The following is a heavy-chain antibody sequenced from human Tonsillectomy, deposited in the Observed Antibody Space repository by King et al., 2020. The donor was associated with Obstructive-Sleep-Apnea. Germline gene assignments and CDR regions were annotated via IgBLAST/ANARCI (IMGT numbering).Heavy chain of an antibody. D-gene: IGHD6-13*01. V-gene: IGHV3-30*03. CDR1: GFTFSRYV. Sequence: VQLVESGGGVVQPGRSLRLSCAVSGFTFSRYVIHWVRQAPGKGLEWVAVISYDGSHKYYADSVKGRFTISRDNSKHTLYLQMNSLRTEDTAVYYCMGFSSKNKDYWGQGTLVTVSS. J-gene: IGHJ4*02. CDR3: MGFSSKNKDY. CDR2: ISYDGSHK.